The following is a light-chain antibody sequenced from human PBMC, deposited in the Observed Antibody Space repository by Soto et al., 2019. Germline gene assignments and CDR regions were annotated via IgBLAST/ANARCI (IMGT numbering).Light chain of an antibody. J-gene: IGKJ4*01. V-gene: IGKV1-16*01. CDR1: QDIGRS. Sequence: DIRMTQSPSSLSASVGDRVTITCRASQDIGRSFAWFQQKPGKAPKSLVYDAFIFQSGVPSRFSVSGSGTDFTLTISGLQPEDVATYYCQQYQDYPYTFGGGTKVEIK. CDR3: QQYQDYPYT. CDR2: DAF.